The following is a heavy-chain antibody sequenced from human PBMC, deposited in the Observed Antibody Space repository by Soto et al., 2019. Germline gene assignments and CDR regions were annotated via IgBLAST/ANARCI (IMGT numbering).Heavy chain of an antibody. CDR3: THSRCGGDCLQSYSSHYYCGMDV. Sequence: QITLMESGPTLVKPTQTLTLTCTFSGFSLSTGGVGVGWIRQPPGKALEWLALIYWDDDKRYSPSLRSRLTITTDTTKPPVVLTTPNSDPVEPATYYCTHSRCGGDCLQSYSSHYYCGMDVWGQGTTVTVSS. J-gene: IGHJ6*02. CDR2: IYWDDDK. D-gene: IGHD2-21*02. V-gene: IGHV2-5*02. CDR1: GFSLSTGGVG.